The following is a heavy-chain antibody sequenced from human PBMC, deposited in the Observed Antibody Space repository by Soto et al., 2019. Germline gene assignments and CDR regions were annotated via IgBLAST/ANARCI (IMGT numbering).Heavy chain of an antibody. CDR3: ARGGGVGVAGSAAFDM. Sequence: QLHLVQSGAVVKKPGASVTVSCSASGYPVTAYYMHWVRQAPGRGLEWMGGINPATGAAKYTQTFPGGVTMTRDTSPSTVFMELGGLTSGDPAGFYWARGGGVGVAGSAAFDMWGQGTLVTVSS. J-gene: IGHJ3*02. V-gene: IGHV1-2*02. CDR1: GYPVTAYY. D-gene: IGHD3-3*01. CDR2: INPATGAA.